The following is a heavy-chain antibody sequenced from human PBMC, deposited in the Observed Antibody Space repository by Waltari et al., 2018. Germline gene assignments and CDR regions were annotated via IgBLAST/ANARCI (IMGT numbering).Heavy chain of an antibody. D-gene: IGHD6-13*01. CDR2: INHSGST. Sequence: QVQLQQWGAGLLKPSETLSLTCAVYGGSFSGYYWSWIRQPPGKGLEWIGEINHSGSTNYRASLKSRVTIAVETSKNQCALKLSSVTAAETAVYYGADRPSNYAAAASYYDGMDVWGQGTTVTVSS. CDR3: ADRPSNYAAAASYYDGMDV. J-gene: IGHJ6*02. V-gene: IGHV4-34*01. CDR1: GGSFSGYY.